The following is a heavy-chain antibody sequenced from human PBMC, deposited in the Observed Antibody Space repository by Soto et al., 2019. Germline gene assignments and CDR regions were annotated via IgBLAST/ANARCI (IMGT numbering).Heavy chain of an antibody. CDR1: GFSFSSYG. CDR2: IWFDGSNK. D-gene: IGHD3-22*01. V-gene: IGHV3-33*01. J-gene: IGHJ4*02. Sequence: QVHLVESGGGVVQPGRSLRLSCAASGFSFSSYGMHWVRQAPGKELEWVALIWFDGSNKHYTDSVKGRFTISRDNSKNTLYLQMNSLRAEDTAVYYCARDDDSSGNNFDYWGQGTLVTVSS. CDR3: ARDDDSSGNNFDY.